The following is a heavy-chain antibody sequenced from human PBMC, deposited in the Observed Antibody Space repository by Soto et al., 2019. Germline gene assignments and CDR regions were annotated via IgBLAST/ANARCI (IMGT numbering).Heavy chain of an antibody. Sequence: GGSLRLSCAASGFTFTSYAMNWVRQAPGKGLEWVSVISGSGGSTYYADSVKGRFTISRDNSKNPLYLQMKRLRGEDTEVYYCAKRATGTYFDYWGQGTLVTVSS. CDR2: ISGSGGST. V-gene: IGHV3-23*01. D-gene: IGHD1-1*01. CDR3: AKRATGTYFDY. J-gene: IGHJ4*02. CDR1: GFTFTSYA.